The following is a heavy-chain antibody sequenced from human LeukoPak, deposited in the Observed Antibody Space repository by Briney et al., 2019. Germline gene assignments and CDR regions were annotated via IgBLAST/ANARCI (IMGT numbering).Heavy chain of an antibody. V-gene: IGHV4-39*07. D-gene: IGHD6-6*01. Sequence: PSETLSLTCTVSGGSIRSSYYYWSWIRQPPGKGLEWIGEINHSGSTNYNPSLKSRVTISVDTSKNQFSLKLSSVTAADTAVYYCARGTRHPSHWGQGTLVTVSS. CDR1: GGSIRSSYYY. CDR3: ARGTRHPSH. J-gene: IGHJ4*02. CDR2: INHSGST.